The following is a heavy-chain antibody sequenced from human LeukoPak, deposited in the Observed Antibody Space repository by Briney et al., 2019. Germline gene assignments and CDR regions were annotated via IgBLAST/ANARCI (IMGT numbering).Heavy chain of an antibody. J-gene: IGHJ4*02. CDR1: GYTFTSYD. Sequence: GSVKVSCKASGYTFTSYDINWVRQATGQGLEWMGWMNPNSGNTGYAQKFQGRVTMTRNTSMSTAYMELSSLRSEDTAVYYCARGCDYYDSSGYFYWGQGTLVIVSS. CDR2: MNPNSGNT. D-gene: IGHD3-22*01. V-gene: IGHV1-8*01. CDR3: ARGCDYYDSSGYFY.